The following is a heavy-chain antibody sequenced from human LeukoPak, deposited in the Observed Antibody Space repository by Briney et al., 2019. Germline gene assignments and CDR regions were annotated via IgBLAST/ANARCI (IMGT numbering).Heavy chain of an antibody. J-gene: IGHJ4*02. Sequence: PGGSLRLSCAASGFTFSSYTMNWVRQAPGKGLEWVSAISGSGVGTYYADSVKGRFTISRDNSWNTLYLQMSSLRAEDTAVYYCARTDSRYSGSYPLDYWGQGTLVTVSS. V-gene: IGHV3-23*01. CDR3: ARTDSRYSGSYPLDY. CDR1: GFTFSSYT. CDR2: ISGSGVGT. D-gene: IGHD1-26*01.